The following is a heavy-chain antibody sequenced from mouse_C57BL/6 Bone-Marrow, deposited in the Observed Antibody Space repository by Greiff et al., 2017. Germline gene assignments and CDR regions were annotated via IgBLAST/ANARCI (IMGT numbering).Heavy chain of an antibody. CDR3: ARSVYYGSSYVFDY. V-gene: IGHV5-15*01. CDR1: GFTFSDYG. CDR2: ISNLAYSI. D-gene: IGHD1-1*01. J-gene: IGHJ2*01. Sequence: EVQLQESGGGLVQPGGSLKLSCAASGFTFSDYGMAWVRQAPRKGPEWVAFISNLAYSIYDADTVTGRFTISRENAKNTLYLEMSSLRSEDTAMYYCARSVYYGSSYVFDYWGQGTTLTVSS.